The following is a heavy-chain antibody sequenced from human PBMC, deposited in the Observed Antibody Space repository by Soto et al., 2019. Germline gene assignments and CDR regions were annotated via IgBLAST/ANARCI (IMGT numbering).Heavy chain of an antibody. D-gene: IGHD2-2*01. V-gene: IGHV4-4*02. CDR3: AKSNYCSSTSCHSSH. CDR1: GDSIRSGAW. CDR2: IYHSGST. J-gene: IGHJ4*02. Sequence: QVQLQESGPGLVKPSGTLSLTCAVSGDSIRSGAWWTWVRQPPGKGLEWVGEIYHSGSTNYNPSLKSRVTISVDTSKTQFSLKLTSVTAADTAVYYCAKSNYCSSTSCHSSHWGQGTLVTVSS.